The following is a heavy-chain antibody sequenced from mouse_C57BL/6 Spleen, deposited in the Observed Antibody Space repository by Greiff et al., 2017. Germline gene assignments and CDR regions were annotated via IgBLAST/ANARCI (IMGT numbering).Heavy chain of an antibody. CDR3: ARLGTTVTDWYFDV. V-gene: IGHV1-82*01. J-gene: IGHJ1*03. CDR1: GYAFSSSW. D-gene: IGHD1-1*01. Sequence: QVQLQQSGPELVKPGASVKISCKASGYAFSSSWMNWVKQRPGKGLERIGRIYPGDGDTNYNGKFKGKATLTADKSSSTAYMQLSSLTSEDSAVYFCARLGTTVTDWYFDVWGTGTTVTVSS. CDR2: IYPGDGDT.